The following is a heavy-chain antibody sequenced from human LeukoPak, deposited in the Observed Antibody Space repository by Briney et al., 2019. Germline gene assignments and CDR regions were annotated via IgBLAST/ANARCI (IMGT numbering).Heavy chain of an antibody. CDR1: GFTLSSRW. CDR2: ISGSGGST. J-gene: IGHJ2*01. Sequence: GGSLRLSCVVSGFTLSSRWMMWVRQAPGKGLEWVSVISGSGGSTYYADSVKGRFTISRDNSKNTLSLQMNSLRAEDTAVYYCAKDHSSNFHWYFDLWGRGTLVTDSS. D-gene: IGHD6-13*01. V-gene: IGHV3-23*01. CDR3: AKDHSSNFHWYFDL.